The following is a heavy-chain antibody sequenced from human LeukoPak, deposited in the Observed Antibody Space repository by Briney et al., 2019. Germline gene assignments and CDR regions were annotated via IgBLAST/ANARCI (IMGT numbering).Heavy chain of an antibody. Sequence: GGSLRLSCAASGFTFSDYYMSWIRQAPGKGLEWVSYISGSGVTIYYADSVKGGFTISRDNAQKSLYLHMDSLRAEDTAVYYCVRDGSDYSNLNYFQHWGEGTLVTVSS. D-gene: IGHD4-11*01. J-gene: IGHJ1*01. CDR3: VRDGSDYSNLNYFQH. V-gene: IGHV3-11*01. CDR1: GFTFSDYY. CDR2: ISGSGVTI.